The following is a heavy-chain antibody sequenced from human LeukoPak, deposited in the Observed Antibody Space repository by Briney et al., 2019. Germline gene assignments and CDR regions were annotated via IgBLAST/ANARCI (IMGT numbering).Heavy chain of an antibody. CDR1: GFTFSSYW. CDR3: ARVGYTGAYDI. J-gene: IGHJ3*02. D-gene: IGHD2-2*02. V-gene: IGHV3-74*01. CDR2: ISSDGSTA. Sequence: GGSLRLSCAASGFTFSSYWMYWVRQAPEKGLMWVSRISSDGSTATSADSVQGRFTVSRDNAKSTLHLQMDGLRVEDTAVYYCARVGYTGAYDIWGQGTMVTVSS.